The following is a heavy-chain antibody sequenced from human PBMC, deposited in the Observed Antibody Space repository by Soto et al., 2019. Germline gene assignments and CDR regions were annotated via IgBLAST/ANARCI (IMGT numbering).Heavy chain of an antibody. CDR3: ARDDAIFGAIPRMDI. J-gene: IGHJ6*02. Sequence: EVHLVESGGGLVKPGGSLRLSCSASGFPFSTYTMYWVRQAPGKGLEWVSSITTGSSRNIFYADSVKGRFTISRDNANNILYLEMDNLRVEDTAVYYCARDDAIFGAIPRMDIWGQGTTVTVSS. D-gene: IGHD3-3*01. CDR1: GFPFSTYT. V-gene: IGHV3-21*06. CDR2: ITTGSSRNI.